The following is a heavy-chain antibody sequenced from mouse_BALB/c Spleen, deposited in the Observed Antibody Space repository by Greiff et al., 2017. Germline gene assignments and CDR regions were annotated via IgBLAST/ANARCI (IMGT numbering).Heavy chain of an antibody. CDR1: GYTFTSYW. CDR2: IDPSDSYT. CDR3: ASVYYGNYWFAY. J-gene: IGHJ3*01. Sequence: VQLQQPGAELVKPGASVKLSCKASGYTFTSYWMHWVKQRPGQGLEWIGEIDPSDSYTNYNQKFKGKATLTVDKSSSTAYMQLSSLTSEDSAVYYCASVYYGNYWFAYWGQGTLVTVSA. V-gene: IGHV1-69*02. D-gene: IGHD2-1*01.